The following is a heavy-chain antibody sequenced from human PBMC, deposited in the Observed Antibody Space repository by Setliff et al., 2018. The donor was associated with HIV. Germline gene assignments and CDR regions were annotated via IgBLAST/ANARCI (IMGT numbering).Heavy chain of an antibody. D-gene: IGHD3-10*01. CDR3: ASVFLYGSGHDVFHI. V-gene: IGHV4-39*01. J-gene: IGHJ3*02. Sequence: SETLSLTCTVSGGSISSTNYFWGWIRQPPGKGLEWIGTIYYHGSTYYNPSLKSRVTISIDTSKNQFSLKLTSVAAADTAVYYCASVFLYGSGHDVFHIWGQGTMVTVSS. CDR2: IYYHGST. CDR1: GGSISSTNYF.